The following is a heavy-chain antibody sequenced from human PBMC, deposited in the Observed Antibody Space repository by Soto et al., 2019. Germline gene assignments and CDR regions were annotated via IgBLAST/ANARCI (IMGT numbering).Heavy chain of an antibody. CDR2: ITGSGSST. CDR3: AKDWDGGWFDP. V-gene: IGHV3-23*01. CDR1: GFTFSSYA. J-gene: IGHJ5*02. D-gene: IGHD1-26*01. Sequence: GGSLRLSCAASGFTFSSYAMSWVRQAPGKGLEWVSSITGSGSSTFYADSAKGRFSISRDNSKNTLYLQMNSLRAEDTAVYYCAKDWDGGWFDPWGQGTLVTVSS.